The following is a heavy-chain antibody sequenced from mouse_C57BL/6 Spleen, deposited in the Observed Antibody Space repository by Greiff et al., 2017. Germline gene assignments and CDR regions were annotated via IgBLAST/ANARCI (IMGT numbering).Heavy chain of an antibody. J-gene: IGHJ4*01. CDR1: GYSITSGYY. Sequence: EVQVVESGPGLVKPSQSLSLTCSVTGYSITSGYYWNWIRQFPGNKLEWMGYISYDGSNNYNPSLKNRISITRDTSKNQFFLKLNSVTTEDTATYYCAREVHYYGSSFYYAMDYWGQGTSVNVSS. CDR2: ISYDGSN. V-gene: IGHV3-6*01. CDR3: AREVHYYGSSFYYAMDY. D-gene: IGHD1-1*01.